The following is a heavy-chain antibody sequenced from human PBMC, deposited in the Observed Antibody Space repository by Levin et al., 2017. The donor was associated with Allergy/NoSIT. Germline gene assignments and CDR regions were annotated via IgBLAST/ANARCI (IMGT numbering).Heavy chain of an antibody. J-gene: IGHJ4*02. CDR2: IYTSGTT. CDR3: ARGHPGNYDFWSGYDRELYYFDY. CDR1: GASISSYY. V-gene: IGHV4-4*07. Sequence: SQTLSLTCTVSGASISSYYWSWIRQPAGKELEWIGRIYTSGTTNYNPSLKSRVTMSVDTSKNQFSLMLTSVTAADTAIYYCARGHPGNYDFWSGYDRELYYFDYWGQGTLVTVSS. D-gene: IGHD3-3*01.